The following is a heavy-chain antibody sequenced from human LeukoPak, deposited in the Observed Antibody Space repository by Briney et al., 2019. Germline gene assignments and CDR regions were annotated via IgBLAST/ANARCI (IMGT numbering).Heavy chain of an antibody. Sequence: GGSLRLSCAASGFTFSSYWMSWVRQAPGKGVEWVAVISYDGSNKYYADSVKGRFTISRDNSKNTLYLQMNSLRAEDTAVYYCARDGCSSTSCQGNYFDYWGQGTLVTVSS. J-gene: IGHJ4*02. CDR1: GFTFSSYW. CDR2: ISYDGSNK. V-gene: IGHV3-30*03. D-gene: IGHD2-2*01. CDR3: ARDGCSSTSCQGNYFDY.